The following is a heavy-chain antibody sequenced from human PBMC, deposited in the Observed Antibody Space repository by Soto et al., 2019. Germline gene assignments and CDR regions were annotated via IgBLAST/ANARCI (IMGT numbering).Heavy chain of an antibody. V-gene: IGHV4-31*03. CDR3: AGLISTVAGYTFDI. CDR2: IYNSGNT. J-gene: IGHJ3*02. D-gene: IGHD5-12*01. Sequence: PSSTXSLTGTIAVCSVIIRCYYLSWIRQHAGKGLEWIGYIYNSGNTYYSPSLRSRVTISVDSSNSQFSLKLSSVTAADTAVYFCAGLISTVAGYTFDIWGQGTMV. CDR1: VCSVIIRCYY.